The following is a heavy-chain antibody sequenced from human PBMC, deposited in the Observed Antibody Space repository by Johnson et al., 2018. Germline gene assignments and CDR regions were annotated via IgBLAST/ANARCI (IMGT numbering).Heavy chain of an antibody. CDR3: AKDNGPTMIRCFQH. CDR1: GYTFTSYD. D-gene: IGHD3-22*01. CDR2: MNPNSGNT. Sequence: QVQLVQSGAEVKKPGASVKVSCKASGYTFTSYDINWVRQATGQGLEWLGWMNPNSGNTDYAQKFQGRVSMTRNTSINTAYMELSSLRVEDTAVYYCAKDNGPTMIRCFQHWGQGTLVTVSS. J-gene: IGHJ1*01. V-gene: IGHV1-8*01.